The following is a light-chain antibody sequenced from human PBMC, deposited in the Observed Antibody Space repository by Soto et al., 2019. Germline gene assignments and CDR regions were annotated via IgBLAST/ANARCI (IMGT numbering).Light chain of an antibody. CDR1: SRDVGSYNL. CDR2: EGS. V-gene: IGLV2-23*01. J-gene: IGLJ1*01. Sequence: QSVLTQPASVSGSPGQSITISCTGTSRDVGSYNLVSWYQQHPGKAPKLMIYEGSKRPSGVSNRFYGSKSGNTASLTISGLQAEDEADYYCCSYAGSSTTFVFGTGTKVTVL. CDR3: CSYAGSSTTFV.